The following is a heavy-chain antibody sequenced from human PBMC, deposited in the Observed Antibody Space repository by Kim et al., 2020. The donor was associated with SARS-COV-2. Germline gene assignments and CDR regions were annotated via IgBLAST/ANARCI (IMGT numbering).Heavy chain of an antibody. CDR3: AREAAAGIYFDY. CDR1: GGSISSYY. CDR2: IYYSGST. D-gene: IGHD6-13*01. V-gene: IGHV4-59*01. Sequence: SETLSLTCTVSGGSISSYYWSWIRQPPGKGLEWIGYIYYSGSTNYNPSLKSRVTISVDTSKNQFSLKLSSVTAADTAVYYCAREAAAGIYFDYWGQGTLVTVSS. J-gene: IGHJ4*02.